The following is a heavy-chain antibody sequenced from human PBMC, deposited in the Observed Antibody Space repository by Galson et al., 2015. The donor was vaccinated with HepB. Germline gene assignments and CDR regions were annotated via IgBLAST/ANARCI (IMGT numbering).Heavy chain of an antibody. CDR3: ARDWASIGPDAFDI. CDR1: GFTFSSYA. CDR2: IYSGGST. V-gene: IGHV3-66*01. Sequence: SLRLSCAASGFTFSSYAMHWVRQAPGKGLEWVSVIYSGGSTYYADSVKGRFTISRDNSKNTLYLQMNSLRAEDTAVYYCARDWASIGPDAFDIWGQGTMVTVSS. D-gene: IGHD3-3*02. J-gene: IGHJ3*02.